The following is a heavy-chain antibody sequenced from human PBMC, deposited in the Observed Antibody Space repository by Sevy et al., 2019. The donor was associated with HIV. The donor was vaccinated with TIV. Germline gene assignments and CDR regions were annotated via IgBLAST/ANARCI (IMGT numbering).Heavy chain of an antibody. D-gene: IGHD3-10*01. V-gene: IGHV1-69*13. Sequence: ASVKVSCKASGGTFSSYAISWVRQAPGQGLEWMGGIIPIFGTANYAQKFQGRVTITADESTSTAYMELSSLRSEDTAVYYCARWGGSGSYFYYFVYWGQGTLVTVSS. CDR2: IIPIFGTA. J-gene: IGHJ4*02. CDR1: GGTFSSYA. CDR3: ARWGGSGSYFYYFVY.